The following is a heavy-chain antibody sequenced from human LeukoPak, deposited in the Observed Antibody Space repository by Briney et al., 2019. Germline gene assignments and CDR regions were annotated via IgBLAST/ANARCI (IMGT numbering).Heavy chain of an antibody. V-gene: IGHV4-34*01. CDR3: ARHPSYFFDY. CDR2: INHSGST. J-gene: IGHJ4*02. Sequence: SETLSLTCAVYGGSFSGFYWSWIRQPPGKGLEWIGDINHSGSTNYNPSLKSRVTISVDTSKNQFSLKLSSVTAADTAVYYCARHPSYFFDYWGQGTLVTVSS. CDR1: GGSFSGFY.